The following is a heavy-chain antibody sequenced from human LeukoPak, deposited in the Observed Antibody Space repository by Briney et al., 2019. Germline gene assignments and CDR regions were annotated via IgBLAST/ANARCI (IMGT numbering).Heavy chain of an antibody. CDR2: IYTSGST. CDR3: ARDRNWNYGYYVDY. Sequence: SETLSLTCTVSGGSTSSYYWSWIRQPAGKGLEWIGRIYTSGSTNYNPSLKSRVTMSVDTSKNQFSLKLSSVTAADTAVYYCARDRNWNYGYYVDYWGQGTLVTVSS. J-gene: IGHJ4*02. V-gene: IGHV4-4*07. CDR1: GGSTSSYY. D-gene: IGHD1-7*01.